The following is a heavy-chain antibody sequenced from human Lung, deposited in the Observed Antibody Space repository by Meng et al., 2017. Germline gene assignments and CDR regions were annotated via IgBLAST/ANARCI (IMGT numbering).Heavy chain of an antibody. CDR2: INWNGGST. Sequence: GESLKISCAASGFTFDDYGMSWVRQAPGKGLEWVSGINWNGGSTGYADSVKGRFTISRDNAKNSLYLQMNSLRAEDTALYYCARIGSATRGYNWNDPAFDIWGQGTMVTVSS. V-gene: IGHV3-20*04. CDR3: ARIGSATRGYNWNDPAFDI. J-gene: IGHJ3*02. D-gene: IGHD1-20*01. CDR1: GFTFDDYG.